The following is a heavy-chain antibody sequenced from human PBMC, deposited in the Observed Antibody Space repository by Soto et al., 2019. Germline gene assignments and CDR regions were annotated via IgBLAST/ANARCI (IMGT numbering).Heavy chain of an antibody. D-gene: IGHD6-19*01. V-gene: IGHV4-39*01. Sequence: SQTRSLTFSVSAGSINSRSYFLGWVCQPPGKGLEWIGSIYYSGSTYYNPSLRSRVTISVDTSKNQFSLKLSSVTAADTAVSYCARHYSSGSRNWFDPWGQGTLVTVSS. CDR1: AGSINSRSYF. CDR3: ARHYSSGSRNWFDP. CDR2: IYYSGST. J-gene: IGHJ5*02.